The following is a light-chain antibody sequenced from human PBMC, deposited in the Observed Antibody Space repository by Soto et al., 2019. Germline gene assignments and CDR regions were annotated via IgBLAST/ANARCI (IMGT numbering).Light chain of an antibody. CDR2: DAS. CDR3: QQYNNWRS. J-gene: IGKJ1*01. Sequence: EIVMTQSPATLSVSPGERATLSCRASQSIRTSLAWYQQKPGQAPRLLIYDASTRATGIPARFSGSGSGTEFTLNIRSLQSEDFAVYYCQQYNNWRSFGQGTKVDVK. V-gene: IGKV3D-15*01. CDR1: QSIRTS.